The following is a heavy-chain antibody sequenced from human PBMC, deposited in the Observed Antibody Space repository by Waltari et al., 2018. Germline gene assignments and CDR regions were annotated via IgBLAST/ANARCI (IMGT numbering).Heavy chain of an antibody. J-gene: IGHJ4*02. CDR3: ARLGRRGASPQTYYCDY. Sequence: KGREWIWYSSYSGSTNYQHSLKCRVTISVDTSKNQFSLKLSSVSAADTAVYYCARLGRRGASPQTYYCDYWGQGTLVTVSS. CDR2: SSYSGST. V-gene: IGHV4-59*08.